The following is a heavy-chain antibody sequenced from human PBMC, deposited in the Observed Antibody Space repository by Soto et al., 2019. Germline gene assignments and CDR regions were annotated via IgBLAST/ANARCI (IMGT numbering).Heavy chain of an antibody. D-gene: IGHD3-3*01. CDR2: IYYSGSS. J-gene: IGHJ5*02. V-gene: IGHV4-39*01. CDR3: ARHLGYDFWTGYHWCDP. CDR1: GGSISSSSYY. Sequence: QLQLQESGPGLVKPSETLSLTCTVSGGSISSSSYYWGWIRQPPGKGLEWIGSIYYSGSSYYNPSLKRRVTISVDTSKTQFSLKVRSVTAADTAGYYCARHLGYDFWTGYHWCDPWGQGTLVTVSS.